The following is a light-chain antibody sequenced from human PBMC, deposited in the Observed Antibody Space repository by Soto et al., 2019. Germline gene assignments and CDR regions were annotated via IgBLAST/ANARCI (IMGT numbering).Light chain of an antibody. Sequence: DIQMTQSPSSLAASVGDRVTITCRASQGIIDYLAWYQQKPGKAPTLLIYAASTLQSGVPSRFSGSGAGTDFTLNITSLQPEDVATYYCPKYNSAPRTFGQGTKVEIK. CDR2: AAS. J-gene: IGKJ1*01. CDR3: PKYNSAPRT. CDR1: QGIIDY. V-gene: IGKV1-27*01.